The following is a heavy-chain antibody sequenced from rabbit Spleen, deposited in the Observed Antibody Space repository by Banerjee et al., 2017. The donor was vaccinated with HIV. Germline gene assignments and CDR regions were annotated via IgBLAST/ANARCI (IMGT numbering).Heavy chain of an antibody. CDR2: IYTGNGDT. CDR1: GFSFSRAFD. V-gene: IGHV1S45*01. J-gene: IGHJ4*01. Sequence: QEQLVESGGGLVRPEGSLKLSCTASGFSFSRAFDVCWVRQAPGKGLEWIACIYTGNGDTYYASWAKGRSTISKSSNTVDLKMTSLTAADTATYFCARDLTDYPGYGYWDLWGPGTLVTVS. CDR3: ARDLTDYPGYGYWDL. D-gene: IGHD7-1*01.